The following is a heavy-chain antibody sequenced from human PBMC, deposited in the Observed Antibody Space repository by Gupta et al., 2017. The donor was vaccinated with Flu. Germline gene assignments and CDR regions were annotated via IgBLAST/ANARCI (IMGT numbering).Heavy chain of an antibody. Sequence: EVQLVESGGGLVKPGGSLRLSCAASGFTFSSYSMTWVRQAPGKGLEWVSSISSSSSYIYYADSVKGRFTISRDNAKNSLYLQMNSLRAEDTAVYYCARVAGGSGSYYSALVGWFDPWGQGTLVTVSS. J-gene: IGHJ5*02. CDR2: ISSSSSYI. V-gene: IGHV3-21*01. D-gene: IGHD3-10*01. CDR1: GFTFSSYS. CDR3: ARVAGGSGSYYSALVGWFDP.